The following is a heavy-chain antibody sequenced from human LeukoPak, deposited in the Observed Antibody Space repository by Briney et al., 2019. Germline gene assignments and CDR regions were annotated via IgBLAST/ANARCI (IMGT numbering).Heavy chain of an antibody. J-gene: IGHJ4*02. CDR2: MFYRGST. Sequence: SETLSLTCTVSGVSISTSTHYWTRIRQPPGKGLEWIASMFYRGSTYYNASLRSRITLSVDTSMNQFSLKLSSVTASDTATFYCLRQGGWGGAASLIEFWGQGTLVTVSS. CDR1: GVSISTSTHY. D-gene: IGHD2-15*01. CDR3: LRQGGWGGAASLIEF. V-gene: IGHV4-39*01.